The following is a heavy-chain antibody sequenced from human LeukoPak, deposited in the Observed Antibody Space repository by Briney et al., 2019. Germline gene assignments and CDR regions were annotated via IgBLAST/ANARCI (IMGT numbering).Heavy chain of an antibody. V-gene: IGHV1-2*02. CDR3: ARDYAGEGTFDI. CDR1: GYTFTGYY. J-gene: IGHJ3*02. D-gene: IGHD7-27*01. Sequence: ASVKVSCKASGYTFTGYYMHWVRQAPGQGLEWMGWINPNSGDTNYAQNFQGRVTVTRDTSISTAYMDLSRLRSDDTAVYYCARDYAGEGTFDIWGQGTMVTVSS. CDR2: INPNSGDT.